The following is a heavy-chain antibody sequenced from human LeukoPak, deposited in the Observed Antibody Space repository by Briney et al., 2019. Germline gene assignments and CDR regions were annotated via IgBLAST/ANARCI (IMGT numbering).Heavy chain of an antibody. D-gene: IGHD6-13*01. V-gene: IGHV4-59*01. CDR2: IYYSGST. Sequence: SETLSLTCTVSGGSISSYYWSWIRQPPGKGLEWIGYIYYSGSTNYNPSLKSRVTISVDTSKNQFSLKLSSVTAADTTVYYCARVRAAVDYWGQGTLVTVSS. J-gene: IGHJ4*02. CDR1: GGSISSYY. CDR3: ARVRAAVDY.